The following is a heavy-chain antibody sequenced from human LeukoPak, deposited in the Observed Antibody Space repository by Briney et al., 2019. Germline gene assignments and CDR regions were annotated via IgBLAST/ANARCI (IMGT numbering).Heavy chain of an antibody. D-gene: IGHD6-19*01. V-gene: IGHV3-23*01. Sequence: PGGSLRLSCAVSGFAFGSEAMSWVRQSPARGLEWVASISPGGGTTYYADYVKGRFTISRDNSNNSLYLQMNSLRAEDTAVYYCARTVRIAVADTYYFDYWGQGTLVTVSS. CDR2: ISPGGGTT. J-gene: IGHJ4*02. CDR3: ARTVRIAVADTYYFDY. CDR1: GFAFGSEA.